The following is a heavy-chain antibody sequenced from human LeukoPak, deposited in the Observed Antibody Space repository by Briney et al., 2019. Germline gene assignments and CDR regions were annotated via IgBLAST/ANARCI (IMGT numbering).Heavy chain of an antibody. Sequence: GGSLRLSCAASGFTFSSYGMSWVRQAPGKGLEWVSTITNSGGSTYYADSVKGRFTISRDNSKNTLYLQTNSLRAEDTAVYHCAKRPVYNSGWYYFEYWGQGTLVTVSS. CDR3: AKRPVYNSGWYYFEY. CDR2: ITNSGGST. CDR1: GFTFSSYG. D-gene: IGHD6-19*01. V-gene: IGHV3-23*01. J-gene: IGHJ4*02.